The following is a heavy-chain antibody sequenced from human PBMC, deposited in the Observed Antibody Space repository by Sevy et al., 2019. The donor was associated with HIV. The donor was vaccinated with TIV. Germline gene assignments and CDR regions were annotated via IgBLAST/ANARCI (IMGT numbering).Heavy chain of an antibody. J-gene: IGHJ4*02. D-gene: IGHD2-8*02. V-gene: IGHV3-48*01. Sequence: GGSLRLSCVASGFTFSTNSMNWVRQAPGKGLEWVSYINSRSSTIHYAHSVKGRFTIFRDNAKNSLYLQMNSLRGEDTAVYYCARGPSFLVVSDAPVDYWGQGTLVTVSS. CDR2: INSRSSTI. CDR1: GFTFSTNS. CDR3: ARGPSFLVVSDAPVDY.